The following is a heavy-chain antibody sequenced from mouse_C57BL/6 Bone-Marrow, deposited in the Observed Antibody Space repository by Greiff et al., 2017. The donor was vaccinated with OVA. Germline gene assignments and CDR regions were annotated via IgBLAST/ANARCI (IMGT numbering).Heavy chain of an antibody. D-gene: IGHD1-1*01. CDR1: GYAFTNYL. CDR2: INPGSGGT. J-gene: IGHJ4*01. CDR3: ARSGGSSYEGDAMDY. V-gene: IGHV1-54*01. Sequence: VHLVESGAELVRPGTSVKVSCKASGYAFTNYLIEWVKQRPGQGLEWIGVINPGSGGTNYNEKFKGKATLTADKSSSTAYMQLSSLTSEDSAVYFCARSGGSSYEGDAMDYWGQGTSVTVSS.